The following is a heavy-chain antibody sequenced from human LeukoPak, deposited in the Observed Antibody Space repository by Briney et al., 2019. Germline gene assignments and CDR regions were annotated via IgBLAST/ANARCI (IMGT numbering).Heavy chain of an antibody. CDR1: GFTFDDYA. D-gene: IGHD3-3*01. Sequence: GRSLRLSCAASGFTFDDYAMHWVRQAPGKGLEWVSSISWNSGSIGYADSVKGRFTISRDNAKNSLYLQMNSLRAEDMALYYCAATFGVVSNWFDPWGQGTLVTVSS. V-gene: IGHV3-9*03. CDR3: AATFGVVSNWFDP. J-gene: IGHJ5*02. CDR2: ISWNSGSI.